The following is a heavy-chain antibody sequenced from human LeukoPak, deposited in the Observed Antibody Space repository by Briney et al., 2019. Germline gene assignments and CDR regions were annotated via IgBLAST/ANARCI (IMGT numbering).Heavy chain of an antibody. CDR2: IYYSGST. D-gene: IGHD2-8*02. V-gene: IGHV4-59*01. CDR3: ARGVLGTYYFDY. J-gene: IGHJ4*02. Sequence: PSETLSLTCTVSGGSISSYYWSWIRQPPGKGLEWIGYIYYSGSTNYNPSLKSRVTISVDTSKNQLPLKLSSVTAADTAVYYCARGVLGTYYFDYWGQGTLVTVSS. CDR1: GGSISSYY.